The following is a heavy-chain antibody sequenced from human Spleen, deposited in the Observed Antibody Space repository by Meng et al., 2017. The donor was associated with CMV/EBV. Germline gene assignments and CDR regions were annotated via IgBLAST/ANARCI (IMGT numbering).Heavy chain of an antibody. J-gene: IGHJ6*02. Sequence: ASVKVSCRASGYTFTAHYFHWVRQAPGQGLEWMGIINPSGSSTSYAQKFKGRLSMTRDTSTSTVYMELSSLRYEDTAVYYCARVVQFLEWSMDVWGQGTTVTVSS. CDR1: GYTFTAHY. CDR3: ARVVQFLEWSMDV. CDR2: INPSGSST. V-gene: IGHV1-46*01. D-gene: IGHD3-3*01.